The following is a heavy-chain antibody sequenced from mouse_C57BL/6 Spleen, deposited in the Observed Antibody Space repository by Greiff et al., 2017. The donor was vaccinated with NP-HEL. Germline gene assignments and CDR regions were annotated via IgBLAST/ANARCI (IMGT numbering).Heavy chain of an antibody. CDR2: ISSGGSYT. CDR3: ARDDGSFDY. V-gene: IGHV5-6*02. J-gene: IGHJ2*01. Sequence: DVMLVESGGDLVKPGGSLKLSCAASGFTFSSYGMSWVRQTPDKRLEWVATISSGGSYTYYPDSVKGRFTISRDNAKNTLYLQMSSLKSEDTAMYYCARDDGSFDYWGQGTTLTVSS. D-gene: IGHD2-12*01. CDR1: GFTFSSYG.